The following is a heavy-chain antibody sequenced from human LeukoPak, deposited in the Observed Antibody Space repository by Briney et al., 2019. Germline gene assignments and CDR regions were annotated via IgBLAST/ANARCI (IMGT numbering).Heavy chain of an antibody. D-gene: IGHD4-17*01. Sequence: PGGSLRLSCAASGFTFSDHAMHWVRQAPGKGLEWVSAVGIAADTFYPGSVKGRFTISRDNSKNTLYLQMNSLRAEDTAVYYCAKNAWNDYANFDYWGQGTLVTVSS. CDR1: GFTFSDHA. J-gene: IGHJ4*02. V-gene: IGHV3-13*01. CDR3: AKNAWNDYANFDY. CDR2: VGIAADT.